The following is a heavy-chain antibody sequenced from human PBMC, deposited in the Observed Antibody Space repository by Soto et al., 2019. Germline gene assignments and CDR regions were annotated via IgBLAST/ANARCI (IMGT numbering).Heavy chain of an antibody. Sequence: ASVKVSCKASGGTFSSYAISWVRQAPGQGLEWMGGIIPIFGTANYAQKFQGRVTITADESTSTAYMELSSLRSEDTAVYYCARENNYYDSSGYYGSYYYGRDVWGQGTTVTVSS. CDR3: ARENNYYDSSGYYGSYYYGRDV. CDR2: IIPIFGTA. J-gene: IGHJ6*02. V-gene: IGHV1-69*13. D-gene: IGHD3-22*01. CDR1: GGTFSSYA.